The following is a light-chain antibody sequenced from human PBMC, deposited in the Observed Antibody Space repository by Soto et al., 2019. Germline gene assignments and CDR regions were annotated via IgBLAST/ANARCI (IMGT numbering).Light chain of an antibody. J-gene: IGKJ4*01. V-gene: IGKV3-11*01. CDR3: QQRSNWPLT. CDR1: QSVSSY. CDR2: DAS. Sequence: EIVLTQSPATLSLSPGERATLSCRASQSVSSYLAWYQQKPGQAPRLLIYDASNSATGIPARFSGSGSGTDFTLTISSLEPEDFAVDYWQQRSNWPLTFGGGTKVEIK.